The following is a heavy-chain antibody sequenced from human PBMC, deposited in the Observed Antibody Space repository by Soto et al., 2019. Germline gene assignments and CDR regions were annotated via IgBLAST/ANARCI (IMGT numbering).Heavy chain of an antibody. J-gene: IGHJ3*02. Sequence: ASVKVSCRASGYTFTSYDINWVRQATGQGLEWMGWMNPNSGNTGYAQKFQGRVTMTRNTSISTAYMELSSLRSEDTAVYYCARGSHYYDSSGYTNAFDIWGQGTMVTVSS. CDR2: MNPNSGNT. CDR1: GYTFTSYD. D-gene: IGHD3-22*01. CDR3: ARGSHYYDSSGYTNAFDI. V-gene: IGHV1-8*01.